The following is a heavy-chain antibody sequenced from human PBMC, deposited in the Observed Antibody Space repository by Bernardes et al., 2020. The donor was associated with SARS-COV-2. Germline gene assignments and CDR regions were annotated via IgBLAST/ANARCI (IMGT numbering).Heavy chain of an antibody. CDR2: ISAYNGNT. CDR1: GYTFTSYG. Sequence: ASLKVSCKASGYTFTSYGISWVRQAPGQGLEWMGWISAYNGNTNYAQKLQGRVTMTTDTSTSTAYMELRSLRSDDTAVYYCARRAKESIAAAAWFQGYYYYYMDVWGKGTTVTVSS. D-gene: IGHD6-13*01. CDR3: ARRAKESIAAAAWFQGYYYYYMDV. J-gene: IGHJ6*03. V-gene: IGHV1-18*01.